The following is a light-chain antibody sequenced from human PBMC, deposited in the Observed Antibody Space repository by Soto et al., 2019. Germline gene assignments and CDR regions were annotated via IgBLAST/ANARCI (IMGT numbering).Light chain of an antibody. Sequence: EIVLTQSPATLSLSPGERATXXCRASQSVSSYLAWYQQKPGQAPRLLIYDTSKRATGIPARFSGSGSGTDFTLTISSLEPEDFAVYYCQQRTNWPRSFTFGPGTKVDIK. CDR2: DTS. CDR3: QQRTNWPRSFT. J-gene: IGKJ3*01. CDR1: QSVSSY. V-gene: IGKV3-11*01.